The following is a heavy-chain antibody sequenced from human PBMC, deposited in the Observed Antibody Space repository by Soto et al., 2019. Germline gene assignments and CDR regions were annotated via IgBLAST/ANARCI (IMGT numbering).Heavy chain of an antibody. V-gene: IGHV4-38-2*02. CDR3: ARGMNPQDY. CDR2: IYHSGTT. D-gene: IGHD6-13*01. CDR1: GFSISSGFY. J-gene: IGHJ4*02. Sequence: SETLSLTCNVSGFSISSGFYWGWVRQPPGKGLEWIGAIYHSGTTYFNPSLKSRVTMAIDTSKNQFSLSLASVAAADTAMYYCARGMNPQDYWGQATLVTVSS.